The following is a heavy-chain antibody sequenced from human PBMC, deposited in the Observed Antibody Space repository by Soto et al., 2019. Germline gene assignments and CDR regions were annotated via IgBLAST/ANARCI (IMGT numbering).Heavy chain of an antibody. D-gene: IGHD6-19*01. Sequence: SVNVSCKSSGGTFSSCAISWVRQAPGQGLEWMGGIIPIFGTANYAQNFQGRVTIAADESTNTAYMELSSLRSEDTAVYYCARDLGSGWYNYWGQGTLVTVSS. J-gene: IGHJ4*02. CDR3: ARDLGSGWYNY. CDR1: GGTFSSCA. CDR2: IIPIFGTA. V-gene: IGHV1-69*13.